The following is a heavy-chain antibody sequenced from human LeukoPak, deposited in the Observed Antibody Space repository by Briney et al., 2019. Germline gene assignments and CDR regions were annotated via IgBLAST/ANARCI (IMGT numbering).Heavy chain of an antibody. V-gene: IGHV1-18*01. CDR1: GYTFTSYG. Sequence: ASVKVSCKASGYTFTSYGISWVRQAPGQGLEWMGWISAYNGNTNYAQKLQGRVTMTTDTSTSTAYMEMRSLRSDDTAVYYCARDAYYYYGSGSYSWFDPWGQGTLVTVSS. D-gene: IGHD3-10*01. J-gene: IGHJ5*02. CDR2: ISAYNGNT. CDR3: ARDAYYYYGSGSYSWFDP.